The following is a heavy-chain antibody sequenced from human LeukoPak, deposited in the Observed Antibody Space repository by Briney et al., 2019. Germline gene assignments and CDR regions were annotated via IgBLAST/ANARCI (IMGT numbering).Heavy chain of an antibody. D-gene: IGHD6-13*01. Sequence: GASVKVSCKASGCTFTGYYMHWVRQAPGQGFEWMGWINPSSGGTNYAQKFQGRVTMTRDTSISTAYMELSRLRSDDTAVYYCATAIAAAGTPDYWGQGTLVTVSS. CDR3: ATAIAAAGTPDY. V-gene: IGHV1-2*02. CDR1: GCTFTGYY. CDR2: INPSSGGT. J-gene: IGHJ4*02.